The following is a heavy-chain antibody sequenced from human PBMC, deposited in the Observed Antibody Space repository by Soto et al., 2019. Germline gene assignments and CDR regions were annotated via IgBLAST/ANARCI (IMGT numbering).Heavy chain of an antibody. V-gene: IGHV2-5*02. CDR2: LYWDEDK. D-gene: IGHD3-10*01. CDR1: GFSLTTSGVG. Sequence: QITLKESGPTLVKPTQTLTLTCTFSGFSLTTSGVGVGWIRQPPGKALEWLALLYWDEDKRYSPSLKSRLTITMDTSNNQVVLTMTNMDPVDTGTYFCAHSSGRSGDYWGQGTLVTPSS. J-gene: IGHJ4*02. CDR3: AHSSGRSGDY.